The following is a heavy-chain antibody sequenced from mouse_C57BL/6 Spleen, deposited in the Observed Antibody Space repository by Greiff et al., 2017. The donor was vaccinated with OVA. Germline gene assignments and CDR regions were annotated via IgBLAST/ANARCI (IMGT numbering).Heavy chain of an antibody. Sequence: EVQLQESGPGLVKPSQSLSLTCSVTGYSITSGYYWYWIRQFPGNKLEWMGYISYDGSNNYNPSFKNRTSFTREQSQNQFFLKLNSVTTEDAATYYCAREGGLFDYWGQGTTLTVSS. CDR1: GYSITSGYY. J-gene: IGHJ2*01. V-gene: IGHV3-6*01. CDR3: AREGGLFDY. CDR2: ISYDGSN.